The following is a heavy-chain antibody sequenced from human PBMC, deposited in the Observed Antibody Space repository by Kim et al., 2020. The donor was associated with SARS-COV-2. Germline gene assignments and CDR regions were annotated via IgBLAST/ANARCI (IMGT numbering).Heavy chain of an antibody. Sequence: ASVKVSCKASGYTFTSYGISWVRQAPGQGLEWMGWISAYNGNTNYAQKLQGRVTMTTDTSTSTAYMGLRSLRSDDTAVYYCARDEGIAAAGTQYNWFDPWGQGTLVTVSS. CDR3: ARDEGIAAAGTQYNWFDP. CDR1: GYTFTSYG. D-gene: IGHD6-13*01. V-gene: IGHV1-18*01. CDR2: ISAYNGNT. J-gene: IGHJ5*02.